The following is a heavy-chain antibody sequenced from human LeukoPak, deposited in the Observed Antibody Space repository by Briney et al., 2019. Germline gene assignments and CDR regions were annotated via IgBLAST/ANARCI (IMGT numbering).Heavy chain of an antibody. CDR3: ARGPLWLGEFDFFDI. CDR2: LNPNNGNT. D-gene: IGHD3-10*01. J-gene: IGHJ3*02. CDR1: GYTFTSYD. V-gene: IGHV1-8*01. Sequence: GASVKVSCKASGYTFTSYDINWVRQATGQGLEWMGWLNPNNGNTGYAQKFQGRVAMTGNTYTTTAYMELTGLSSEDTAVYYCARGPLWLGEFDFFDIWGQGTAVTVSS.